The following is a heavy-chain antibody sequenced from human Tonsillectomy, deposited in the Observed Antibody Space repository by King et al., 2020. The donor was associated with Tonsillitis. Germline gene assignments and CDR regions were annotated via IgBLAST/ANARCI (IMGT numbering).Heavy chain of an antibody. CDR1: GFSCSYYW. CDR2: IKKEGSEK. CDR3: ARGVVGARVDV. Sequence: VQLVESGGGLVQPGGSLRLSCAASGFSCSYYWMSWVRQAPGKVLEWVSKIKKEGSEKNYVDSVRGRFTISSDNAKNSVSLQKNGLIAEDTAVYYCARGVVGARVDVWGKGTTVTVSS. J-gene: IGHJ6*04. D-gene: IGHD1-26*01. V-gene: IGHV3-7*03.